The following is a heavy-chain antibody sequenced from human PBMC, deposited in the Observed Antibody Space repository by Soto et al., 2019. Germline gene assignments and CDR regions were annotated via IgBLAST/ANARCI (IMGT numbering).Heavy chain of an antibody. CDR2: IAYDGSNR. CDR3: AKDGGTGKYYDY. J-gene: IGHJ4*02. V-gene: IGHV3-30*18. CDR1: GFTFNIDG. Sequence: QVQLVESGGGVVQPGRSLRLSCAAYGFTFNIDGMHWVRQAPGKGLEWVSVIAYDGSNRYYADSVKGRFTISRDNSKNTLYLQMNSLRPEDTAVYYCAKDGGTGKYYDYWGQGTLVTVSS. D-gene: IGHD2-8*02.